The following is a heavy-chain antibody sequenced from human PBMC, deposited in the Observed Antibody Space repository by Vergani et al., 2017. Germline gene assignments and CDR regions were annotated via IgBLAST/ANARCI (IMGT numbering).Heavy chain of an antibody. Sequence: VHLLESGGGQVEAGGSLSLSCVASGFTFSSSAMSWVRQTSGKGLEWVSAISGHGDRTYYADSVKGRFTISRDNSKNTVYLQMNSLKAEDSATYYCAREERSNTSPFVGDWGQGTLVTV. CDR1: GFTFSSSA. V-gene: IGHV3-23*01. J-gene: IGHJ4*02. D-gene: IGHD2/OR15-2a*01. CDR2: ISGHGDRT. CDR3: AREERSNTSPFVGD.